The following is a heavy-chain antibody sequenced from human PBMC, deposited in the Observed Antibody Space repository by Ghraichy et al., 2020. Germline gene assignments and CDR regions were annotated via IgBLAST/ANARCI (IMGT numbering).Heavy chain of an antibody. Sequence: ASVKVSCKASGYTFTSYDINWVRQAPGQGLEWMAWMNPDNGYTGSAQKFQGRVTMTRDTSISTAYMELSSLTSEDTAVYSCARGLNSKLSYCGTTICPDWGQGTLVTVSS. J-gene: IGHJ4*02. V-gene: IGHV1-8*01. CDR1: GYTFTSYD. D-gene: IGHD2-2*01. CDR3: ARGLNSKLSYCGTTICPD. CDR2: MNPDNGYT.